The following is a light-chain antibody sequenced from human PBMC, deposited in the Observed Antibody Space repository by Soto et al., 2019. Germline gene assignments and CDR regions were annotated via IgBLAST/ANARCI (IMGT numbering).Light chain of an antibody. J-gene: IGKJ1*01. V-gene: IGKV1-39*01. CDR3: QQSHSVPRT. CDR1: QSISIY. Sequence: DIQMTQSPSSLSASVGDRVTITCRASQSISIYLNWYRQKPGEAPRLLIYASSSLQSGVPSRFSGSGSGTDFTLTISSLQPEDFATYYCQQSHSVPRTFGQGTKVEIK. CDR2: ASS.